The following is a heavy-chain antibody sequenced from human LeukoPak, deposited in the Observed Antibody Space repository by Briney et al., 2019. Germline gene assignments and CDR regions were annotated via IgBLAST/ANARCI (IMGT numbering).Heavy chain of an antibody. J-gene: IGHJ4*02. V-gene: IGHV3-33*01. Sequence: PGRSLRLSCAASGFTFSSYGMHWDRQAPGKGLEWVAVIWYDGSNKYYADSVKGRFTISRDNSKNTLYLQMNSLRAEDTAVYYCAREWEPRLSYDYWGQGTLVTVSS. D-gene: IGHD1-26*01. CDR1: GFTFSSYG. CDR2: IWYDGSNK. CDR3: AREWEPRLSYDY.